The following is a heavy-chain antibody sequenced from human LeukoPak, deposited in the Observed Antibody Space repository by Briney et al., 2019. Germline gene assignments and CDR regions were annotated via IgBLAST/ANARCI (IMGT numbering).Heavy chain of an antibody. D-gene: IGHD2/OR15-2a*01. V-gene: IGHV3-53*01. J-gene: IGHJ4*02. CDR3: ARDSSSFPNYFDY. Sequence: PGGSLRLSCVASGFTVSSNYMSWVRQPPGKGLEWVSLLYSDGSAFYADSVKGRFTISRHNSKNTVYLQMNMLRAEDTAVYYCARDSSSFPNYFDYWGQGTLVTVSS. CDR1: GFTVSSNY. CDR2: LYSDGSA.